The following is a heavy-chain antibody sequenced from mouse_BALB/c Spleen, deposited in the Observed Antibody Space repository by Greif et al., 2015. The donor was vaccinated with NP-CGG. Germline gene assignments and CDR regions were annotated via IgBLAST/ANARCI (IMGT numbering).Heavy chain of an antibody. D-gene: IGHD1-1*01. CDR2: INPGSGGT. J-gene: IGHJ3*01. V-gene: IGHV1-54*01. Sequence: QVQLQQSGAELVRPGTSVKVSCKASGYAFTNYLIEWVKQRPGQGLEWIGVINPGSGGTNYNEKFKGKATLTADESSSTAYMQLSSLTSDDSAVYFCARGYYYGSSSWFAYWGQGTLVTVSA. CDR3: ARGYYYGSSSWFAY. CDR1: GYAFTNYL.